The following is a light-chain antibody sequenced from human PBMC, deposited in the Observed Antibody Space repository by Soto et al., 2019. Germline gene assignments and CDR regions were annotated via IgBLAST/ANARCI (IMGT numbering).Light chain of an antibody. Sequence: QSVLTQPASVSGSPGQSITISCTGTSSDVGAYNYVCWYQQHPGKAPKLMIYEVSNRPSGVSNRFSAAKAGNTASLTISGLQNEDEADYYWCLYVRATAYVFGTGTKVTVL. CDR3: CLYVRATAYV. CDR2: EVS. V-gene: IGLV2-14*01. J-gene: IGLJ1*01. CDR1: SSDVGAYNY.